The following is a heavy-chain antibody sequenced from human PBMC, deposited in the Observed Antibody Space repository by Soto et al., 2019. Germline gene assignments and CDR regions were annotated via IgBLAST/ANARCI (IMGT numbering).Heavy chain of an antibody. CDR1: GYSISTGYC. V-gene: IGHV4-38-2*01. CDR3: ASHDYYDISGYSKGYFDY. Sequence: PSETLSLTCAVSGYSISTGYCWGWLRQPPGKGLEWIGNIHHSVSTYYNPSLQSRFTISVDTSKNQFSLKLSSVSAADTAVYYFASHDYYDISGYSKGYFDYWGQGTLITVCS. J-gene: IGHJ4*02. D-gene: IGHD3-22*01. CDR2: IHHSVST.